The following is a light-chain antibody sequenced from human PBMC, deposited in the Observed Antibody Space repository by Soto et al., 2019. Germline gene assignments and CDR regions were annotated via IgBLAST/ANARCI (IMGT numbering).Light chain of an antibody. V-gene: IGLV2-14*01. CDR3: SSYTSTSTLVV. CDR2: DVS. CDR1: SSDVGGYNY. J-gene: IGLJ2*01. Sequence: QSALTQPASVSGSPGQSITISCTGTSSDVGGYNYVSWYQQHPGKAPKLMIYDVSNRPSGVSNHFPGSKSGNTASLTISGLQAEDEADYYCSSYTSTSTLVVFGGGTKLTVL.